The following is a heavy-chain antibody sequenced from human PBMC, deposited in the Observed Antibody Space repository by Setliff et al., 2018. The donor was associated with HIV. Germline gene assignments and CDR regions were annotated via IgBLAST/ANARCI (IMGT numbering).Heavy chain of an antibody. CDR1: GGSFSGYY. J-gene: IGHJ6*03. CDR3: ARGVPHYQFFFYYYYMDV. D-gene: IGHD3-3*01. Sequence: PSETLSLTCAVYGGSFSGYYWTWIRQPPGKGLEWIGEINHSGATNYNLSLESRVTISVDTSKNQFSLNLNSVTAADTAVYYCARGVPHYQFFFYYYYMDVWGTGTTVTVSS. V-gene: IGHV4-34*01. CDR2: INHSGAT.